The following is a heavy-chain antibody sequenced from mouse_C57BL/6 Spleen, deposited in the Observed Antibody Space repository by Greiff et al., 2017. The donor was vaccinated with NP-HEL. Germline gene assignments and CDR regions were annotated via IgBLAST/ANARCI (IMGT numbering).Heavy chain of an antibody. CDR2: INPNNGGT. V-gene: IGHV1-26*01. CDR3: ARTSYYGSSGY. Sequence: VQLQQSGPELVKPGASVKISCKASGYTFTDYYMNWVKQSHGKSLEWIGDINPNNGGTSYNQKFKGKATLTVDKSSSTAYMELRSLTSEDSAVYYCARTSYYGSSGYWGQGTTLTVSS. CDR1: GYTFTDYY. D-gene: IGHD1-1*01. J-gene: IGHJ2*01.